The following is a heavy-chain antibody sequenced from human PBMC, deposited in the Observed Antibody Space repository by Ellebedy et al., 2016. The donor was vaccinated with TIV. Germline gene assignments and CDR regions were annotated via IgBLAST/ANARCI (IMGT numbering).Heavy chain of an antibody. CDR2: VNGGGVST. J-gene: IGHJ4*02. D-gene: IGHD2-21*02. V-gene: IGHV3-74*01. CDR1: GFTFSYYW. CDR3: TRTLTSYYFDY. Sequence: LSLTCEASGFTFSYYWMHWVRQAPGKGLVWVSRVNGGGVSTSYSDSVKGRFTISRDNAKQTLDLQMNSLRAEDTAVYYCTRTLTSYYFDYWGQGALVTVSS.